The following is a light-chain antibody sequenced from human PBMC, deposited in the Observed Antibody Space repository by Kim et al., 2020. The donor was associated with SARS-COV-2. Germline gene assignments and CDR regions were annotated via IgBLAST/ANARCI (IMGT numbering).Light chain of an antibody. Sequence: QSALTQPASVSGSPGQSITISCAGSSTDIGLYDYVSWYQQYPGKAPKLIIYDVTYWPSGVSNRFSASKSGNTASLTISGLQDEDEAEYYCSSYASSSTLYVFGTGTQLTVL. CDR2: DVT. CDR1: STDIGLYDY. J-gene: IGLJ1*01. V-gene: IGLV2-14*03. CDR3: SSYASSSTLYV.